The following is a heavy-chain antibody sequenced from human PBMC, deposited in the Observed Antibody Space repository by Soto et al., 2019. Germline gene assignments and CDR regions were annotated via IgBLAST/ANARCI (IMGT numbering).Heavy chain of an antibody. CDR3: ARTMTTSGWFDP. D-gene: IGHD4-17*01. CDR2: IYHSGGT. V-gene: IGHV4-30-2*01. J-gene: IGHJ5*02. Sequence: SETLSLTCAVSGGPITSGGYSWSWIQQPPGKGLEWIGYIYHSGGTYYNPSLKSRVTLSIDRTKKQFSLKLKSVAAADTAVYFCARTMTTSGWFDPWGQGTLVTVSS. CDR1: GGPITSGGYS.